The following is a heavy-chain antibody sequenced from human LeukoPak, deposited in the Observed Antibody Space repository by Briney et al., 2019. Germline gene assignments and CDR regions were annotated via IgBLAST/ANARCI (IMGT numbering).Heavy chain of an antibody. D-gene: IGHD2-8*01. J-gene: IGHJ4*02. Sequence: GRSLRLSCAASGFTVSSNYMSWVRQAPGKGLEWVSVIYSGGSTYYADSVKGRFTISRDNSKNTLYLQMNSLRAEDTAVYYCARDMLRYFDYWGQGTLVTVSS. V-gene: IGHV3-66*01. CDR2: IYSGGST. CDR3: ARDMLRYFDY. CDR1: GFTVSSNY.